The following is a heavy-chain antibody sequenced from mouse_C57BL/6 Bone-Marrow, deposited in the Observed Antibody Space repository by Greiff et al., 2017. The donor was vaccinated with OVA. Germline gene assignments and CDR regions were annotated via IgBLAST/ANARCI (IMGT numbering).Heavy chain of an antibody. CDR1: GFTFSSYT. CDR2: ISGGGGNT. CDR3: ARRLFY. J-gene: IGHJ2*01. D-gene: IGHD1-1*01. V-gene: IGHV5-9*01. Sequence: EVQGVESGGGLVKPGGSLKLSCAASGFTFSSYTMSWVRQTPEKRLEWVATISGGGGNTYYPDSVKGRFTISRDNAKNTLYLQMSSLRSEDTALYYCARRLFYWGQGTTLTVSS.